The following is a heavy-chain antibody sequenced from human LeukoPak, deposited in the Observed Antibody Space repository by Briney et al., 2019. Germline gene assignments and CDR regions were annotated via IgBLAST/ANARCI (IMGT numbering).Heavy chain of an antibody. Sequence: PSQTLSLTCTVSGGSISSGDYYWSWIRQPPGKGLEWIGYIYYSGSTYYNPSLKSRVTISVDTSKNQFSLKLSSVTAADTAVYYCVSHSSGWSPFGYWGQGTLVTVSS. V-gene: IGHV4-30-4*01. CDR1: GGSISSGDYY. CDR3: VSHSSGWSPFGY. CDR2: IYYSGST. D-gene: IGHD6-19*01. J-gene: IGHJ4*02.